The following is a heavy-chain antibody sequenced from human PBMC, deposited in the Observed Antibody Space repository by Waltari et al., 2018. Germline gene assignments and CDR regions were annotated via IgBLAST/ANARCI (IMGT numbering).Heavy chain of an antibody. CDR2: ISGAGKNS. CDR1: AFRFSKYD. CDR3: AKDQGYAGKDGDLRH. V-gene: IGHV3-23*04. D-gene: IGHD2-2*01. J-gene: IGHJ1*01. Sequence: EVQLVESGGGLVQPGGSLKLSCGVSAFRFSKYDISWVQQVPGKVLEWVSGISGAGKNSYYADSVKGRFTISRDNSKNILFLQMNSLRAEDTAVYYCAKDQGYAGKDGDLRHWGQGSLVSVSS.